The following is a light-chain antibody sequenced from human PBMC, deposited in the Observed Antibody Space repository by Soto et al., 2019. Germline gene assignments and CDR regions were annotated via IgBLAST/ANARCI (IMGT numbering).Light chain of an antibody. Sequence: EIVLTQSPGTLSFSPGERATLSCRASQSVSSSHLAWYQQKPGQAPRLLISGASSRATGIPDRFTGSGSGTDFTLTISRLEPEDFAVYYCQQYGSSPRTFGHGTKVDIK. CDR3: QQYGSSPRT. V-gene: IGKV3-20*01. J-gene: IGKJ1*01. CDR2: GAS. CDR1: QSVSSSH.